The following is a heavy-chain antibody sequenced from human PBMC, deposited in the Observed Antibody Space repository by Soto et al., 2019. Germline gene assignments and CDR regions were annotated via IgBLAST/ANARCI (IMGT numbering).Heavy chain of an antibody. CDR2: IRSKANSYAT. CDR3: TRVGGVGVHS. CDR1: GFTFSGSA. V-gene: IGHV3-73*01. Sequence: EVQLVESGGGLVQPGGSLKLSCAASGFTFSGSAMHWVRQASGKGLEWVGRIRSKANSYATAYAASVKGRFTISRDDSKNTAYLQMNSLKTEDTAVYYCTRVGGVGVHSWGQGTLVTVSS. J-gene: IGHJ5*02. D-gene: IGHD1-26*01.